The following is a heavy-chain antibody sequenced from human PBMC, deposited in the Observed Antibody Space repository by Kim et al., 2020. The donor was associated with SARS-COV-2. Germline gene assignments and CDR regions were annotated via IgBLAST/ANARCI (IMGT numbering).Heavy chain of an antibody. J-gene: IGHJ3*02. V-gene: IGHV3-11*01. CDR2: ISSGSGNTI. CDR1: GFSFSGQF. D-gene: IGHD2-15*01. Sequence: GGSLRLSCAASGFSFSGQFMNWIRQAPGKGLEWVSYISSGSGNTIFYADSVKGRFTISGDNAKNSLYLQMNSLRAEDTAVYYCARAGIGWNAFDIWGLGTMVTVSS. CDR3: ARAGIGWNAFDI.